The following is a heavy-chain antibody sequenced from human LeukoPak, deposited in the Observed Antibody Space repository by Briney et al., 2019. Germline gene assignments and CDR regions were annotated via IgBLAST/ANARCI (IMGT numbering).Heavy chain of an antibody. CDR2: ISYDGSNK. D-gene: IGHD3-3*01. J-gene: IGHJ4*02. CDR3: AKDLSPELPSKEWFDY. Sequence: PGGSLRLSCAASGFTFSSYGMHWVRQAPGKGLEWVAVISYDGSNKYYADSVKGRFTISRDNSKNTLYLQMNSLRAEDTAVYYCAKDLSPELPSKEWFDYWGQGTLVTVSS. V-gene: IGHV3-30*18. CDR1: GFTFSSYG.